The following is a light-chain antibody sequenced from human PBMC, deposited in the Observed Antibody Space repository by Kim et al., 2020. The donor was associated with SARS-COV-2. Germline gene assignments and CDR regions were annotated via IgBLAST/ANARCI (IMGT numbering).Light chain of an antibody. CDR3: SSYTSSSTFVV. CDR2: DVS. CDR1: SSDVGGYNY. Sequence: QSSTISCTGTSSDVGGYNYVSCYQQHPGKAPKLMIYDVSEGPSGVSNRFSGSKSGNTASLTISGLQAEDEADYYCSSYTSSSTFVVFGGGTQLTVL. V-gene: IGLV2-14*04. J-gene: IGLJ2*01.